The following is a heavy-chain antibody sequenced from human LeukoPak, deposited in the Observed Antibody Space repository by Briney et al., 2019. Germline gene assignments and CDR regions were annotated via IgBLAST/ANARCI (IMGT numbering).Heavy chain of an antibody. D-gene: IGHD2-21*02. CDR1: GGSISSGSYY. Sequence: SETLSLTCTVSGGSISSGSYYWSWIRQPAGKGLEWIGRLYTSGSTNYNPSLKSRVTISVDTSKNQFSLKLSSVTAADTAVYYCASLPVVVTAPFDYWGQGTLVTVSS. CDR3: ASLPVVVTAPFDY. V-gene: IGHV4-61*02. CDR2: LYTSGST. J-gene: IGHJ4*02.